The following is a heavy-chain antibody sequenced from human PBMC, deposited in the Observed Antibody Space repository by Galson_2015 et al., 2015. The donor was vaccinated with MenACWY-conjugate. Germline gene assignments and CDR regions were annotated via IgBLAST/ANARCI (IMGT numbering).Heavy chain of an antibody. J-gene: IGHJ4*02. V-gene: IGHV3-21*01. Sequence: SLRLSCAASGFIFSAYDMNWVRQAPGKGLEWVSSITTESGYIYYAGSVKGRFTISRDNAKNSLYLLMNSLRAEDTAVYYCARGGDRPLDYWGQGTLVTVSS. CDR2: ITTESGYI. D-gene: IGHD3-16*01. CDR3: ARGGDRPLDY. CDR1: GFIFSAYD.